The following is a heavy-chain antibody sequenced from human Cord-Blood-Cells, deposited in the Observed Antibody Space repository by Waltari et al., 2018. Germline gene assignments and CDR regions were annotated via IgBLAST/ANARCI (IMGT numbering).Heavy chain of an antibody. Sequence: QMQLVQSGPEVKKPGTSVKVSCKASGFTFTSSAVQWVRQARGHRLEWIGWIVVGSGNTNYAQKFQERVTITRDMSTSTAYMELSSLRSEDTAVYYCAADGVNGAFDIWGQGTMVTVSS. CDR2: IVVGSGNT. CDR3: AADGVNGAFDI. D-gene: IGHD3-16*01. CDR1: GFTFTSSA. V-gene: IGHV1-58*01. J-gene: IGHJ3*02.